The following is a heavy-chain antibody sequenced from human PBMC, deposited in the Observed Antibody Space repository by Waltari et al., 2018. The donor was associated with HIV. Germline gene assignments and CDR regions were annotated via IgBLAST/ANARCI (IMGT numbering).Heavy chain of an antibody. CDR1: GYTITGYF. V-gene: IGHV1-2*06. Sequence: QVQLVQSGAEVKKPGASVKVSCKASGYTITGYFLHWVRQAPGQGLEWMGRLNPSSGKTNYAQKFQGRVTMTSDTSINTAYMELSSLRSDDTAVYYCARYMGPFNNWGQGTLVTVSS. CDR3: ARYMGPFNN. D-gene: IGHD3-16*01. J-gene: IGHJ4*02. CDR2: LNPSSGKT.